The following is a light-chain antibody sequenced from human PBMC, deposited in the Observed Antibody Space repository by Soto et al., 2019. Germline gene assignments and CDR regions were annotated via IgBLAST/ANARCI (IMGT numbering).Light chain of an antibody. CDR2: DVT. Sequence: QSALTQPASVSGSPGQSITISCTGTSSDVGSYNLVSWYQQHPGKAPKLMIYDVTKRPSGVPDRFSGSKSGNTASLTISGLQAEDESDYYCCSYAGKYTFLFGAGTKLTVL. CDR3: CSYAGKYTFL. CDR1: SSDVGSYNL. V-gene: IGLV2-23*02. J-gene: IGLJ2*01.